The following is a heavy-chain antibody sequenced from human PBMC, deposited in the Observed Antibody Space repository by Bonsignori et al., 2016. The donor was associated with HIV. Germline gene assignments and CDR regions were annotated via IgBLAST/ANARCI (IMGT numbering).Heavy chain of an antibody. J-gene: IGHJ1*01. CDR3: AKGRTMTYEYFQH. V-gene: IGHV3-23*01. CDR1: GFTFGNYA. D-gene: IGHD4-17*01. CDR2: ISDNGNST. Sequence: GGSLRLSCAASGFTFGNYAMSWVRQAPGKGLEWVSIISDNGNSTYYADSVKGRFTISRDNSNNRLYLQMNSLRDEDTAIYYCAKGRTMTYEYFQHWGQGTLVTVSS.